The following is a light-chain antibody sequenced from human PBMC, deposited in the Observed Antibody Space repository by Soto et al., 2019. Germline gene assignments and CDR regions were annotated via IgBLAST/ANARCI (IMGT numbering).Light chain of an antibody. CDR1: SSDFGGYNY. CDR3: SSYTCSSTLL. CDR2: DVS. V-gene: IGLV2-14*01. J-gene: IGLJ2*01. Sequence: QSALTQPASVSGSPGQSITISCTGTSSDFGGYNYVSWYQQHPGKAPKLMIYDVSNRPSGVSNRFSGSKSGNTASLTISGLQAEDEADYYCSSYTCSSTLLFGGGTKLTVL.